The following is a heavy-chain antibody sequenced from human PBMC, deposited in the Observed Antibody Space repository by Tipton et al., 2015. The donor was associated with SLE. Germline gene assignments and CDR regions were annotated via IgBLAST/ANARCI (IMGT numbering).Heavy chain of an antibody. Sequence: SLRLSCAASGFTFSSYGMTWVRQAPGKGLEWVSSISESGGYTYYGDSVKGRFTISRDNSKNTLYLQMNNLRAEDTGVYYCAKDRGTVSGGFDYWGQGTLVTVSS. J-gene: IGHJ4*02. CDR1: GFTFSSYG. CDR2: ISESGGYT. D-gene: IGHD4-17*01. V-gene: IGHV3-23*01. CDR3: AKDRGTVSGGFDY.